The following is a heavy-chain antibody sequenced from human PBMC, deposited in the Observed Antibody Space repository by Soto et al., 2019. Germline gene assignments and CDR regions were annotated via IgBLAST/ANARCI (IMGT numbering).Heavy chain of an antibody. V-gene: IGHV3-33*01. J-gene: IGHJ6*03. D-gene: IGHD3-10*01. CDR3: ARDLGSITMVRGVIKDPMDV. CDR1: GFTFSSYG. CDR2: IWYDGSNK. Sequence: GGSLRLSCAASGFTFSSYGMHWVRQAPGKGLEWVAVIWYDGSNKYYADSVKGRFTISRDNSKNTLYLQMNSLRAEDTAVYYCARDLGSITMVRGVIKDPMDVWGKGTTVTVSS.